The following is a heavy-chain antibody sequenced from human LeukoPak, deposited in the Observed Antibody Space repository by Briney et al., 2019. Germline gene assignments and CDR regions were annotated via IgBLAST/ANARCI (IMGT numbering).Heavy chain of an antibody. V-gene: IGHV4-38-2*02. CDR3: ARRNSVYYYYMDV. CDR1: GYSISSGYY. Sequence: SETLSLTCTVSGYSISSGYYWGWIRQPPGKGLEWIGSIYHSGSTYYNPSLKSRVTISVDTSKNQFSLKLSSVTAADTAVYYCARRNSVYYYYMDVWGKGTTVTISS. D-gene: IGHD1-14*01. J-gene: IGHJ6*03. CDR2: IYHSGST.